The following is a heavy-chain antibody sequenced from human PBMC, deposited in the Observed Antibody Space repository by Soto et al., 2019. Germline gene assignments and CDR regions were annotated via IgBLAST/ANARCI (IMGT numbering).Heavy chain of an antibody. D-gene: IGHD4-17*01. CDR1: GHTFTGYY. CDR3: ARDLVTTGVYYYYYGMDV. Sequence: ASVKVSCKASGHTFTGYYMHWVRQAPGQGLEWMGWINPNSGGTNYAQKFQGRVTMTRDTSISTAYMELSRLRSDDTAVYYCARDLVTTGVYYYYYGMDVWGQGTTVTVSS. V-gene: IGHV1-2*02. CDR2: INPNSGGT. J-gene: IGHJ6*02.